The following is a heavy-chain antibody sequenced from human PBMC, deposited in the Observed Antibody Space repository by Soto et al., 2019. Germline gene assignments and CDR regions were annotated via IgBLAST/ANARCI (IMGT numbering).Heavy chain of an antibody. J-gene: IGHJ6*02. CDR3: ARHVMTGPYNYYCSGLDV. V-gene: IGHV4-39*01. D-gene: IGHD3-9*01. Sequence: QLQLKESGPGLVKPSETLSLTCAVSGASISSGSSYWGWLRQPPGKGLEWIGKINYSGSTYYNPSLKSRVTLSVDTSQKHFSLKLSSVTAADTAVYYCARHVMTGPYNYYCSGLDVWGQGTAVTVSS. CDR2: INYSGST. CDR1: GASISSGSSY.